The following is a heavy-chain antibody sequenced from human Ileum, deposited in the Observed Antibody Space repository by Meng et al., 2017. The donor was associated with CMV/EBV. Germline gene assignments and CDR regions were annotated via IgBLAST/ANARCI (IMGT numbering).Heavy chain of an antibody. J-gene: IGHJ4*02. V-gene: IGHV4-30-4*01. D-gene: IGHD5-24*01. Sequence: SINRGCDSWNWIRQSPGKGLDWIGYIHNSGSTSYTPSLKSRVSISLDTSKNHFSLKLNSVTAADTAVYYCARGMGADGYNLGPVDYWGQGTLVTVSS. CDR2: IHNSGST. CDR1: SINRGCDS. CDR3: ARGMGADGYNLGPVDY.